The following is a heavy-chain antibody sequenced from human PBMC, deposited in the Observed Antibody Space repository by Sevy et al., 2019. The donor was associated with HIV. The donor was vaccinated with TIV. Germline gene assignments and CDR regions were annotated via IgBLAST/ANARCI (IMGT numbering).Heavy chain of an antibody. CDR1: GFTFSSYW. J-gene: IGHJ6*02. Sequence: GGSLRLSCAASGFTFSSYWMSWVRQAPGNGLEWVAHIKRDGTEKYYVDSVKGRFTISRDNAKNSLYLQMNSLRAEDTAVYYCARDCSSSSCLWGMDVWGQGTTVTVSS. CDR3: ARDCSSSSCLWGMDV. D-gene: IGHD2-2*01. V-gene: IGHV3-7*03. CDR2: IKRDGTEK.